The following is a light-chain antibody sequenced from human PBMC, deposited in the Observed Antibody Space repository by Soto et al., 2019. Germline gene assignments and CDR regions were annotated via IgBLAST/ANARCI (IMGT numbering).Light chain of an antibody. CDR3: KCYHDWPFT. V-gene: IGKV3-15*01. Sequence: EIVMTQSPATLSVSPGERVNLSCRASESLSTCLAWYQQQPGQAPRLLIYGASTTATGIPGRFRGSGSATDFTLTISSPQCEDFAVYYCKCYHDWPFTCGQGNKLEI. J-gene: IGKJ2*01. CDR1: ESLSTC. CDR2: GAS.